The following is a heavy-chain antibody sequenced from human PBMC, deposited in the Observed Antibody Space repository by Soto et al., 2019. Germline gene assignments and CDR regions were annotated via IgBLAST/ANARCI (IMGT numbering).Heavy chain of an antibody. CDR1: GGSVNSDSYY. D-gene: IGHD4-17*01. CDR2: IYYSGTA. Sequence: WETLSLTGTVSGGSVNSDSYYWSWIRQPPGKGLEWIGYIYYSGTANYNPSLKSRVTISVDTSKNQFSLKLSSVTAADTAVYYCARDLGDGGDAFDIWGQGTMVTVSS. J-gene: IGHJ3*02. CDR3: ARDLGDGGDAFDI. V-gene: IGHV4-61*01.